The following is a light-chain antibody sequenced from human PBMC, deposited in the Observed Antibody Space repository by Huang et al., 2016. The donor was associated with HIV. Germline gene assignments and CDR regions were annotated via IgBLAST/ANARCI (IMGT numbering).Light chain of an antibody. Sequence: EIVLTQSPDFQSVTPKEKFNITCRAIQSIGSNLHWFQQKPAQSPTLRIKYASQAISGVPSRFSGSGSGTDFTLTINSLEAEDAAAYYCHQTRSFTFGQGTRLEIK. CDR2: YAS. V-gene: IGKV6D-21*02. J-gene: IGKJ5*01. CDR1: QSIGSN. CDR3: HQTRSFT.